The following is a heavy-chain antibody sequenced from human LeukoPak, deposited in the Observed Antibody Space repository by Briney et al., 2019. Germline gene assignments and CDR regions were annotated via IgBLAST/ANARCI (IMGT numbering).Heavy chain of an antibody. CDR2: MNPNSGNT. D-gene: IGHD5-24*01. CDR3: ARATPGGLHGYSFDY. V-gene: IGHV1-8*02. J-gene: IGHJ4*02. CDR1: GYTFRNYD. Sequence: ASVKVSCKASGYTFRNYDINWVRQATGQGLEWMGWMNPNSGNTGFAQRFQDRVSMTRDTSINTAYMELTSLRSGDTAVYYCARATPGGLHGYSFDYWGQGTVVTVYS.